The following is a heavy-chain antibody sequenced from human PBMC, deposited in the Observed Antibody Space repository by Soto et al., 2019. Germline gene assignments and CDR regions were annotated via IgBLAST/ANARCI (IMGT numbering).Heavy chain of an antibody. CDR2: IYYSGST. CDR3: ARHDLYNWNRDPWFDP. CDR1: GGSISSSSYY. D-gene: IGHD1-1*01. V-gene: IGHV4-39*01. J-gene: IGHJ5*02. Sequence: SETLSLTCTVSGGSISSSSYYWGWIRQPPGKGLEWIGSIYYSGSTYYNPSLKSRVTISVDTSKNQFSLKLSSVTAADTAVYYCARHDLYNWNRDPWFDPWGQGTLVTVSS.